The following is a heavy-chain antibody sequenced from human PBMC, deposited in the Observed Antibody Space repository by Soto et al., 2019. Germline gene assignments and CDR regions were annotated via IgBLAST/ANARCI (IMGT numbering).Heavy chain of an antibody. CDR3: AKDQFRRWFGDALLEFDP. V-gene: IGHV1-69*01. CDR1: GGTFGSYA. J-gene: IGHJ5*02. Sequence: SVKVSCKASGGTFGSYAFSWVRQAPGQGLEWMGGIIPVSGAAHYAQKFQGRVTITADESTSTAYMELSSLRAEDTAVYYCAKDQFRRWFGDALLEFDPWGQGTLVTVSS. CDR2: IIPVSGAA. D-gene: IGHD3-10*01.